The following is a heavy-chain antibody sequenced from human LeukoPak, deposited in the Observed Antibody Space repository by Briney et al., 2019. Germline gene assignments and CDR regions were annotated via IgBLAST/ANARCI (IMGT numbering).Heavy chain of an antibody. CDR1: GGSISSRSYY. V-gene: IGHV4-39*07. J-gene: IGHJ5*02. Sequence: SETLSLTCTVSGGSISSRSYYWGWIRQPPGKGLEWIGSMYYSGNTYYNPSLKSRVTISVDTSKNQFSLKLSSVTAADTAVYYCARGPPGGQFDPWGQGTLVTVSS. CDR3: ARGPPGGQFDP. CDR2: MYYSGNT. D-gene: IGHD3-10*01.